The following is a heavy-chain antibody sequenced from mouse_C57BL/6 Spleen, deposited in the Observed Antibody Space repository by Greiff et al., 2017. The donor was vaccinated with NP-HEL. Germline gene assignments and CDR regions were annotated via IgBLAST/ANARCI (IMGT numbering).Heavy chain of an antibody. CDR1: GYTFTSYG. V-gene: IGHV1-81*01. Sequence: VKLMESGAELARPGASVKLSCKASGYTFTSYGISWVKQRTGQGLEWIGEIYPRSGNTYYNEKFKGKATLTADKSSSTAYMELRSLTSEDSAVYFCARSGTAQATFAYWGQGTLVTVSA. D-gene: IGHD3-2*02. CDR2: IYPRSGNT. J-gene: IGHJ3*01. CDR3: ARSGTAQATFAY.